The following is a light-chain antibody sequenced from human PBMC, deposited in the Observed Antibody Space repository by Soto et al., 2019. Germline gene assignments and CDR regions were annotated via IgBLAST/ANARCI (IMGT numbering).Light chain of an antibody. CDR3: QQYGTSSEAT. CDR1: QSLRSTF. V-gene: IGKV3-20*01. Sequence: EIVLTQSPGTLSLSPADSATLSCRTSQSLRSTFVAWYQVKPDQAPRLLIYGASARATGIPDRFSGSGSGTDLTLTISRVETEYFAVYYCQQYGTSSEATFGGGTKVYIK. CDR2: GAS. J-gene: IGKJ4*01.